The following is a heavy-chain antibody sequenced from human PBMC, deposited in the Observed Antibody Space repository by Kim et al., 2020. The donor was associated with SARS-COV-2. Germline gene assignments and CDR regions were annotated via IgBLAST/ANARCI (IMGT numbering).Heavy chain of an antibody. D-gene: IGHD4-17*01. J-gene: IGHJ4*02. Sequence: IYYAGSVKGRFTISRDNAKNSLYLQMNSLRAEDTAVYYCAREEDGDYAAYWGQGTLVTVSS. CDR2: I. V-gene: IGHV3-21*01. CDR3: AREEDGDYAAY.